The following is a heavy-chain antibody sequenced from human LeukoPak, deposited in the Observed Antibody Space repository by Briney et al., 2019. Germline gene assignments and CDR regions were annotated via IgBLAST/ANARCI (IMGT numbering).Heavy chain of an antibody. CDR1: GFTFSSYA. J-gene: IGHJ4*02. D-gene: IGHD3-10*01. V-gene: IGHV3-23*01. CDR3: AKVPAGGLDGYYFDY. CDR2: IRGSGGST. Sequence: GSLRLSFAASGFTFSSYAMSWVRQAPGKGLECVSAIRGSGGSTYYADSVKGRCTISRDNSKNNPYLQMNSLRAEDTAVYSSAKVPAGGLDGYYFDYWGQGTLVTVSS.